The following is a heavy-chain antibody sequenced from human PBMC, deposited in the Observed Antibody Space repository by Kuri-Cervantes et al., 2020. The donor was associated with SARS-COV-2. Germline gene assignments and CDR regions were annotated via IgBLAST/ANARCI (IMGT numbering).Heavy chain of an antibody. V-gene: IGHV4-34*01. CDR2: IDQSGDT. J-gene: IGHJ5*01. CDR1: GGSLSTKY. Sequence: SETLSLTCAVNGGSLSTKYWSWIRQPPGKGLEWIGEIDQSGDTNYSPSLKSQVTMTLDTAKNQVSLTLRSVTAADTAVYYCARVYSLMVYTADGKTNWFDSWGPGSLVTVSS. D-gene: IGHD2-8*01. CDR3: ARVYSLMVYTADGKTNWFDS.